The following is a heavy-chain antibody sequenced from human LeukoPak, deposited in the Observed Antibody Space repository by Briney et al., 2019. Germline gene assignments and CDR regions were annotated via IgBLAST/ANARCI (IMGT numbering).Heavy chain of an antibody. D-gene: IGHD1-7*01. CDR2: IYINGDT. Sequence: PSETLSLTCSVSGDSITTFYWSWVRQAPGQGLECIGFIYINGDTSYNPSLKGRATLSLDTSRNQFSLRLTSVTAADTAVYYCAKTARTFPSWGPGILVTVSS. V-gene: IGHV4-4*09. J-gene: IGHJ5*02. CDR3: AKTARTFPS. CDR1: GDSITTFY.